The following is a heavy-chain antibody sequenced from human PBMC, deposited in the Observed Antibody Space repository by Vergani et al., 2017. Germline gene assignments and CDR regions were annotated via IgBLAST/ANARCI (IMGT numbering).Heavy chain of an antibody. Sequence: EVQLVETGGGLIQPGGSLRLSCAASGFTVSSNYMSWVRQAPGKGLEWVSVIYSGGSTYYADSVKGRFTISRDNSKNTLYLQMNSLGAEDTAVYYCARDRVDFWSGTFDYWGQGTLVTVSS. V-gene: IGHV3-53*02. D-gene: IGHD3-3*01. CDR2: IYSGGST. CDR3: ARDRVDFWSGTFDY. J-gene: IGHJ4*02. CDR1: GFTVSSNY.